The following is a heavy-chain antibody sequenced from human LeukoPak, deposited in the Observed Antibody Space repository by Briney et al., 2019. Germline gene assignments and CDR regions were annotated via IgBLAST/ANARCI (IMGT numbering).Heavy chain of an antibody. CDR3: ASNYYDSSGYYFDY. CDR2: IYYSGST. D-gene: IGHD3-22*01. Sequence: SETLSLTCTVSGGSLSSGDYYWSWVRQPPGKGLEWIGYIYYSGSTYYNPSLKSRVTISVDTSKNQFSLKLSSVTAADTAVYYCASNYYDSSGYYFDYWGQGTLVTVSS. CDR1: GGSLSSGDYY. V-gene: IGHV4-30-4*01. J-gene: IGHJ4*02.